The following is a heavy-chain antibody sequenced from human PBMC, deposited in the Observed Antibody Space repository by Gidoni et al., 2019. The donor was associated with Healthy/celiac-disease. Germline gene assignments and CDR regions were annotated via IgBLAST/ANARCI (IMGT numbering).Heavy chain of an antibody. J-gene: IGHJ5*02. Sequence: QVQLVQTGAEVKKPGASVKVSCKASGYTFTGYYMHWVRQASGQGLEWMGWINPNSGGTNYAQKFQGRVTMTRDTSISTAYMELSKLRSDDTAVYYCARDRGQQWLVRNWFDPWGQGTLVTVSS. CDR3: ARDRGQQWLVRNWFDP. CDR2: INPNSGGT. V-gene: IGHV1-2*02. CDR1: GYTFTGYY. D-gene: IGHD6-19*01.